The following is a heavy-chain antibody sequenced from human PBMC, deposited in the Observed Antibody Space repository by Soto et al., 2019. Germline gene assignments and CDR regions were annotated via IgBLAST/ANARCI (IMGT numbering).Heavy chain of an antibody. Sequence: QVQLQESGPGLVKPSETLSLTCTVSGGSISSYYWSWIRQPPGKGLEWIGYIYYSGSTNYNPSLKSRVTISVDTSKNQFSLKLSSVTAADTAVYYCARARVAAAGTGFDYWGQGTLVTVSS. J-gene: IGHJ4*02. CDR1: GGSISSYY. V-gene: IGHV4-59*01. D-gene: IGHD6-13*01. CDR3: ARARVAAAGTGFDY. CDR2: IYYSGST.